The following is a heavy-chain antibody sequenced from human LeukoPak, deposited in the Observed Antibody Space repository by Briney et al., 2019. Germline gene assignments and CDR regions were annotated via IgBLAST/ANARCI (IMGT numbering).Heavy chain of an antibody. Sequence: ASVKVSCKASGYTFTSYDINWVRQATGQGPEWMGWMNPNSGNTGYAEKFQGRVTMTRNTSISTAYMELSSLTSEDTAVYYCARAEASRSSGKILGYWGQGTQVTVSS. V-gene: IGHV1-8*01. J-gene: IGHJ4*02. CDR3: ARAEASRSSGKILGY. CDR1: GYTFTSYD. CDR2: MNPNSGNT. D-gene: IGHD1-26*01.